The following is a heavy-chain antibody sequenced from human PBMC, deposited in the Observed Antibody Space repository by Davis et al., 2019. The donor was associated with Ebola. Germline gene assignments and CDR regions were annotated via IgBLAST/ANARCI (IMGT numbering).Heavy chain of an antibody. J-gene: IGHJ5*02. Sequence: SETLSLTCAVYGGSFSGYYWSWIRQSPGKGLEWIGYVHSSGRTNYNPSLESRVTISIDSSKNQFSLKLSSVTAADTAVYYCASSGLRYFDWLFSNWFDPWGQGTLVTVSS. D-gene: IGHD3-9*01. CDR2: VHSSGRT. V-gene: IGHV4-59*08. CDR3: ASSGLRYFDWLFSNWFDP. CDR1: GGSFSGYY.